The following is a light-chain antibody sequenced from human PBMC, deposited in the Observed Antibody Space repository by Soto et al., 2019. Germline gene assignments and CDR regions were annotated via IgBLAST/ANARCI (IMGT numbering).Light chain of an antibody. CDR3: QQFSDYPLT. J-gene: IGKJ4*01. CDR2: GVS. V-gene: IGKV1-9*01. CDR1: QGISSY. Sequence: DIQLTQSPSFLSASVGDRVTLTCRASQGISSYLAWYQQRPGRAPKLLIYGVSTLQSGVPSRFSGSGSGTEFTLTISSLQPEDSATYYCQQFSDYPLTFGGGTKVEFK.